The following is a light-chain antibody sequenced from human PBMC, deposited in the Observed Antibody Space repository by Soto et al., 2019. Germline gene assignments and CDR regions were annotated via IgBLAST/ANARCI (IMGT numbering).Light chain of an antibody. CDR1: QGVSTW. J-gene: IGKJ2*01. Sequence: DIQMTQSPASVSASVGDRVTITCRASQGVSTWVAWFQQKPGQAPKLLIYAASVLQSGVPSRFSGSGSGTEFTLTTTSLQPEDSATYYCQQANSFPVTFGQGTKLEI. V-gene: IGKV1D-12*01. CDR2: AAS. CDR3: QQANSFPVT.